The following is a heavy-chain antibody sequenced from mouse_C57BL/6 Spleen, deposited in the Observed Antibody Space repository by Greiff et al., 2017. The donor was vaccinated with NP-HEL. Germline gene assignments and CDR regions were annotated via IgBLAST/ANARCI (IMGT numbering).Heavy chain of an antibody. Sequence: EVQLVESGGGLVKPGGSLKLSCAASGFTFSDYGMHWVRQAPEKGLEWVAYISSGSSTIYYADTVKGRFTISRDNAKNTLFLQMTSLRSEDTAMYYCARWRGNYGYYAMDYWGQGTSVTVSS. D-gene: IGHD2-1*01. CDR3: ARWRGNYGYYAMDY. CDR2: ISSGSSTI. CDR1: GFTFSDYG. J-gene: IGHJ4*01. V-gene: IGHV5-17*01.